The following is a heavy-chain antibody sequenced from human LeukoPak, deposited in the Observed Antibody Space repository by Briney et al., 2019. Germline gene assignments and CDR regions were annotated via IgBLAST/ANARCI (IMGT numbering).Heavy chain of an antibody. CDR3: ARVVASTSIDS. D-gene: IGHD2-15*01. CDR2: IYYSGST. CDR1: GGSISSTSYY. J-gene: IGHJ4*02. Sequence: KASETLSLTCTVSGGSISSTSYYWGWIRQPPGKGLEWIGNIYYSGSTYYNPSLRSRVTLSIDTSRNQVSLKVTSVTAADTALYYCARVVASTSIDSWGQGILVTVSS. V-gene: IGHV4-39*01.